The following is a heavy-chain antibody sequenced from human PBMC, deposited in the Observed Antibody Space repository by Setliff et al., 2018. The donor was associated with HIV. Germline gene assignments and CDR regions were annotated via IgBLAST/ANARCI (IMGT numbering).Heavy chain of an antibody. Sequence: SGPTLVNPTQTLTLTCTFSGFSLSTSGMCVNWIRQPPGEALEWLARIDWDDDEYYSTSLQTRLTISKDTSKNQVVLTMTNMDPVDTATYYCARIVISSSSNYYYGMDVWGQGTTVTVSS. D-gene: IGHD6-6*01. CDR3: ARIVISSSSNYYYGMDV. J-gene: IGHJ6*02. CDR2: IDWDDDE. CDR1: GFSLSTSGMC. V-gene: IGHV2-70*11.